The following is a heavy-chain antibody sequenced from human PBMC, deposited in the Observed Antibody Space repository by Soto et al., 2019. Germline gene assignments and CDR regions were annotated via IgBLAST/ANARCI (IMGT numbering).Heavy chain of an antibody. CDR3: AKEDSSGCSGGDY. Sequence: GSLRLSCAASGFPFSRYGMHWVRQAPGKGLEWVAVISYDGSNKYYADSVKGRFTISRDNSKNTLYLQMNSLRAEDTAVYYCAKEDSSGCSGGDYWGQGIRVTV. J-gene: IGHJ4*02. D-gene: IGHD6-19*01. CDR2: ISYDGSNK. V-gene: IGHV3-30*18. CDR1: GFPFSRYG.